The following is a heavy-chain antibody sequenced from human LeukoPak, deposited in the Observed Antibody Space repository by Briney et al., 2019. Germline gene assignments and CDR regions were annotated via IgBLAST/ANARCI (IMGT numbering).Heavy chain of an antibody. CDR2: ISGSGGST. J-gene: IGHJ4*02. V-gene: IGHV3-23*01. Sequence: GGSLSSSFAAPGFTFSSYAMSWVGQAPGKGLEWVSAISGSGGSTYYADSVKGRFTISRDNSKNTLYLQMNSLRAEDTAVYYCAKWVRGPIDYWGQGTLVTVSS. CDR3: AKWVRGPIDY. D-gene: IGHD2-21*01. CDR1: GFTFSSYA.